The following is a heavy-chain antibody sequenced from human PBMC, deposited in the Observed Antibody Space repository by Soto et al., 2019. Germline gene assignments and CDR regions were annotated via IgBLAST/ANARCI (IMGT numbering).Heavy chain of an antibody. J-gene: IGHJ5*02. CDR1: GYTFTSYG. CDR3: ARGVGSGTYYNQYNWFDP. D-gene: IGHD3-10*01. CDR2: INTYNGNT. V-gene: IGHV1-18*01. Sequence: GASVKVSCKTSGYTFTSYGLSWVRQAPGQGLEWMGLINTYNGNTNHARNLQGRVTMTTDTSTSTAYMELRSLRSDDTAVYYCARGVGSGTYYNQYNWFDPWGQGTLVTVFS.